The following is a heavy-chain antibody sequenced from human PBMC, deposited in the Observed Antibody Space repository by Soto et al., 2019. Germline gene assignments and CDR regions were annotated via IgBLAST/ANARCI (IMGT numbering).Heavy chain of an antibody. J-gene: IGHJ4*02. D-gene: IGHD2-15*01. V-gene: IGHV3-30*18. CDR1: GFTFSSYV. CDR2: TSYDGSNK. Sequence: GGSRRRSWAASGFTFSSYVMHWVRQAPGKGLEWVAVTSYDGSNKYYADSVKGRFTISRDNSKNTLYLQMNSLRAEDTAVYYCAKALSRILVVVAANYWGQGTLVTVSS. CDR3: AKALSRILVVVAANY.